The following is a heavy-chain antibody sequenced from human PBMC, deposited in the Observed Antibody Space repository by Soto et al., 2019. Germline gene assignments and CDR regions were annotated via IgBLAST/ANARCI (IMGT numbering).Heavy chain of an antibody. CDR1: GFTFSSDG. D-gene: IGHD5-12*01. V-gene: IGHV3-30*18. Sequence: GGSLRLSCAASGFTFSSDGMHWVRQAPGKGLEWVAVISYDGSNKYYADSVKGRFTISRDNSKNTLYLQMNSLRAEDTAVYYCAKDVDIVATWPHYYGMDVWGQGTTVTVSS. CDR2: ISYDGSNK. J-gene: IGHJ6*02. CDR3: AKDVDIVATWPHYYGMDV.